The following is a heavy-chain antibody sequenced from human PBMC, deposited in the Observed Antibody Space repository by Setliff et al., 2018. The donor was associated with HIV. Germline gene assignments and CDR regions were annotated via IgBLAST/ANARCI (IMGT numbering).Heavy chain of an antibody. CDR1: GGSISSYY. J-gene: IGHJ6*03. D-gene: IGHD5-12*01. CDR2: IYTSGST. CDR3: ARSGYYLGDYYYYYIDV. Sequence: PSETLSLTCTVSGGSISSYYWSWIRQPPGKGLEWIGYIYTSGSTNYNPSLKSRVTISVDTSKNQFSLKLSSVTAADTAVYYCARSGYYLGDYYYYYIDVLGKGTTVTVSS. V-gene: IGHV4-4*08.